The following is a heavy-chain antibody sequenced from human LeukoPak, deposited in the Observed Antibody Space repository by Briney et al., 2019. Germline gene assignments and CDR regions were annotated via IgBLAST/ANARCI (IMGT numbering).Heavy chain of an antibody. Sequence: ASVKVSCKASGYTFTGYCMHWLRQAPGQGLEWMGWINPDSGDTNSAQKFQGRVTMTRDTSISTAYMELSRLRPDDTAVYYCARGGSLDYWGQGTLVTVSS. CDR2: INPDSGDT. CDR1: GYTFTGYC. V-gene: IGHV1-2*02. CDR3: ARGGSLDY. J-gene: IGHJ4*02. D-gene: IGHD3-10*01.